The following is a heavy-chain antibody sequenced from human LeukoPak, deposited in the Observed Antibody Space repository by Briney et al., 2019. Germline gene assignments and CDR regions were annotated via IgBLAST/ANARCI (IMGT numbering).Heavy chain of an antibody. CDR1: GFIFSGFW. Sequence: PGGSLRLSCAASGFIFSGFWMSWVRQAPGKGPEWVANINQESSEKYYVDSVRGRFTISRDNAKNSLSLQMNSPRVEDTAVYYCAREVDRSFGYWGQGNVVTVSS. V-gene: IGHV3-7*01. D-gene: IGHD1-26*01. CDR2: INQESSEK. CDR3: AREVDRSFGY. J-gene: IGHJ4*02.